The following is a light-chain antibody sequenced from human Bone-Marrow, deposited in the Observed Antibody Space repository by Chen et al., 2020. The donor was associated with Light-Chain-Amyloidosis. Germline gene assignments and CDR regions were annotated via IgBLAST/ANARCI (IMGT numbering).Light chain of an antibody. CDR1: SSNIGAGYD. Sequence: QSVLTQPPSVSGAPGQRVTISCSGSSSNIGAGYDVHWYQQLPGTAPKLLIYGDNIRPSGVPDRFSGSKSGAAASLAITGLQAEDEADYYCQSDEMSLDTSAVCGTGTTVTVL. CDR3: QSDEMSLDTSAV. J-gene: IGLJ1*01. V-gene: IGLV1-40*01. CDR2: GDN.